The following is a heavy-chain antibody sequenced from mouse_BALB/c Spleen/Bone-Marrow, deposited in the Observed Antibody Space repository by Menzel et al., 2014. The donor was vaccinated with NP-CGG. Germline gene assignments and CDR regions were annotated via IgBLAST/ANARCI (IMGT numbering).Heavy chain of an antibody. CDR1: GFTFSDYG. V-gene: IGHV5-15*01. Sequence: EVQLVESGGGLVQPGGSRKLSCAASGFTFSDYGMAWVRQAPGKGPEWVAFISNLAYSIYYADTVTGRFTISRENAKNTLYLEMSSLRSEDTAMYYCASGDVYFAYWGQGTLVTVSA. J-gene: IGHJ3*01. CDR3: ASGDVYFAY. D-gene: IGHD2-1*01. CDR2: ISNLAYSI.